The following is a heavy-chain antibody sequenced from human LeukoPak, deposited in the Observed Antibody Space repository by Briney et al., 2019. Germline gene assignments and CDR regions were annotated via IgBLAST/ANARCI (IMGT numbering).Heavy chain of an antibody. CDR2: IKQDGSEK. CDR3: ARDREAYYDSSGYYFGY. Sequence: ETLSLTCTVSGGSISSYYWSWVRQAPGKGLEWVANIKQDGSEKYYVDSVKGRFTISRDNAKSSLYLQMNSLRAEDTAVYYCARDREAYYDSSGYYFGYWGQGTLVTVSS. V-gene: IGHV3-7*01. J-gene: IGHJ4*02. D-gene: IGHD3-22*01. CDR1: GGSISSYY.